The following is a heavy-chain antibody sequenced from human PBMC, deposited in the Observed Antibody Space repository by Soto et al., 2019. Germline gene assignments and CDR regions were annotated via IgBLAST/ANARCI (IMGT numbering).Heavy chain of an antibody. J-gene: IGHJ4*02. CDR3: ARDWFGVDY. CDR2: INPHNGNT. Sequence: QVQLVQSGAEVKKPGASVKVSCKASGYTFTSYGISWVRQAPGQGLEWMGWINPHNGNTNYAQKLQGRVPKTTDTSPSTAYMALRSLRPHDTAVYYLARDWFGVDYWGQGTLGTVSS. CDR1: GYTFTSYG. D-gene: IGHD3-16*01. V-gene: IGHV1-18*01.